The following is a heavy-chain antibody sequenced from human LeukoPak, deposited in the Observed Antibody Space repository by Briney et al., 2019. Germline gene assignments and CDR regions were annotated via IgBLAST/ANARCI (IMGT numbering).Heavy chain of an antibody. CDR3: ARHTTSGWYQVVY. Sequence: SETLSLTCAVYGGSFSGYYWSWIRQPPGKGLEWIGEINHSGSTNHNPSLKSRVTISVDTSKNQFSLKLSSVTAADTAVYYCARHTTSGWYQVVYWGQGTLVTVSS. V-gene: IGHV4-34*01. CDR2: INHSGST. J-gene: IGHJ4*02. D-gene: IGHD6-19*01. CDR1: GGSFSGYY.